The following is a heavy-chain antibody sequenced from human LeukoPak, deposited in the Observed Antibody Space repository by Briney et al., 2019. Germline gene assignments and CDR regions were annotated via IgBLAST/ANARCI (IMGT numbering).Heavy chain of an antibody. Sequence: ASVKVSCKASGYTFTSYYMHWVRQAPGQGLEWMGIINPSGGSTSYAQKFQGRVTMTTDTSTSTAYMELRSLRSDDTAVYYCARVEQYSSRGDYYYYMDVWGKGTTVTVSS. J-gene: IGHJ6*03. CDR3: ARVEQYSSRGDYYYYMDV. CDR2: INPSGGST. CDR1: GYTFTSYY. D-gene: IGHD6-6*01. V-gene: IGHV1-46*01.